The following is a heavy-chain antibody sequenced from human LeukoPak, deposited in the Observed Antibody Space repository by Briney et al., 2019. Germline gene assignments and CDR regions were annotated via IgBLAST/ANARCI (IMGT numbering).Heavy chain of an antibody. Sequence: ASVKVSCKASGYTFTSYGISWVRQAPGQGLEWMGWISAYNGNTNYAQKLQGRVTMTTDTSTSTAYMELRSLRSDDTAVYYCARDRRTYYDILTGSGHFDYWGQGTLVTVSS. V-gene: IGHV1-18*04. CDR1: GYTFTSYG. CDR2: ISAYNGNT. J-gene: IGHJ4*02. CDR3: ARDRRTYYDILTGSGHFDY. D-gene: IGHD3-9*01.